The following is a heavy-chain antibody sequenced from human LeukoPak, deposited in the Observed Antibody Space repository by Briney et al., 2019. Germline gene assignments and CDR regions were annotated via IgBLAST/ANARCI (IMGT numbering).Heavy chain of an antibody. Sequence: QSGGPLRLSCAASGFTFDDYAMHWVRQAPGKGLEWVSGISWNSGSIGYADSVKGRFTISRDNAKNSLYLQMNSLRAEDTALYYCAKGYYGSGSFRYYYYGMDVWGQGTTVTVSS. CDR1: GFTFDDYA. CDR3: AKGYYGSGSFRYYYYGMDV. J-gene: IGHJ6*02. D-gene: IGHD3-10*01. CDR2: ISWNSGSI. V-gene: IGHV3-9*01.